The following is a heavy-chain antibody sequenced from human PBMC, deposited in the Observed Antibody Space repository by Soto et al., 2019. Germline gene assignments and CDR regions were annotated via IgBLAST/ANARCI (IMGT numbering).Heavy chain of an antibody. CDR1: GFTFGNYY. Sequence: GGSLRLSCNVSGFTFGNYYMSWIRQAPGKGLESISYISSRGVTIYYADSVKGRFTISRDNAKNSLFLQMDSLRAEDTAVYYCARVTASGWFVNGRDYFDHWGQGTLVTVSS. D-gene: IGHD6-19*01. J-gene: IGHJ4*02. CDR2: ISSRGVTI. CDR3: ARVTASGWFVNGRDYFDH. V-gene: IGHV3-11*01.